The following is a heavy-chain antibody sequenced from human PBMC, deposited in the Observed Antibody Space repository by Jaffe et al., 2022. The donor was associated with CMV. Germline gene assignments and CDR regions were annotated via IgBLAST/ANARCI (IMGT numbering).Heavy chain of an antibody. CDR2: IWYDGSNK. CDR3: ARVGVGFVAGTFDY. Sequence: QVQLVESGGGVVQPGRSLRLSCAASGFTFSSYGMHWVRQAPGKGLEWVAVIWYDGSNKYYADSVKGRFTISRDNSKNTLYLQMNSLRAEDTAVYYCARVGVGFVAGTFDYWGQGTLVTVSS. D-gene: IGHD6-19*01. CDR1: GFTFSSYG. V-gene: IGHV3-33*08. J-gene: IGHJ4*02.